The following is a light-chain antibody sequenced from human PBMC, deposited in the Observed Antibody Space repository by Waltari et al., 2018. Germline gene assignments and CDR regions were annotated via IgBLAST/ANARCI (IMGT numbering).Light chain of an antibody. V-gene: IGLV1-44*01. CDR2: SNN. CDR3: AAWDDSLNGWV. J-gene: IGLJ3*02. CDR1: SSHIGSNP. Sequence: QSVLTQPPSASGTPGQRVTISCSGSSSHIGSNPVNWYQQLPGTAPKLLIYSNNQRPSGVPDRFSGSKSGTSASLAISGLQAEDEADYYCAAWDDSLNGWVFGGGTKLTVL.